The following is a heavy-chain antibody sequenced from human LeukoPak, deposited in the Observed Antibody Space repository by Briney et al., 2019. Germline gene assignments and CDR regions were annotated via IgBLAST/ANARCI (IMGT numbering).Heavy chain of an antibody. D-gene: IGHD6-13*01. Sequence: SETLSLTCTVSGGSISSYYWSWIRQPPGKGLEWIGYIYYSGSTNYNPSLKSRVTISVDTSKNQSSLKLSSVTAADTAVYYCARSGGAAGPDYYGMDVWGQGTTVTVSS. CDR3: ARSGGAAGPDYYGMDV. CDR1: GGSISSYY. V-gene: IGHV4-59*08. J-gene: IGHJ6*02. CDR2: IYYSGST.